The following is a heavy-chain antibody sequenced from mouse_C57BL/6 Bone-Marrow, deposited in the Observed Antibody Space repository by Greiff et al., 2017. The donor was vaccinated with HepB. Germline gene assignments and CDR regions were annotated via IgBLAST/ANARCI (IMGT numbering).Heavy chain of an antibody. Sequence: QVQLQQPGAELVRPGSSVKLSCKASGYTFTSYWMHWVKQRPIQGLEWIGNIDPSDSETHYNQKFKDKATLTVDKSSSTAYMQLSSLTSEDSAVYYCERIHDGYYAMDYWGQGTSVTVSS. D-gene: IGHD2-3*01. CDR1: GYTFTSYW. V-gene: IGHV1-52*01. J-gene: IGHJ4*01. CDR2: IDPSDSET. CDR3: ERIHDGYYAMDY.